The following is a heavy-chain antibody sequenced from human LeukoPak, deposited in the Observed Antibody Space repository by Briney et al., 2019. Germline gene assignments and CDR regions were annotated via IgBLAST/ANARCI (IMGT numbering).Heavy chain of an antibody. D-gene: IGHD3-22*01. V-gene: IGHV3-53*04. CDR3: AKHDPRRVVITNWFDP. CDR2: IYSGGDT. CDR1: GLTVSSNY. J-gene: IGHJ5*02. Sequence: GGSLRLSCAVSGLTVSSNYMSWVRQAPGKGLEWVSVIYSGGDTYYADAVKGRFTISRHNSKNTLYLQMSSLRTEDTAVYYCAKHDPRRVVITNWFDPWGQGTLVTVSS.